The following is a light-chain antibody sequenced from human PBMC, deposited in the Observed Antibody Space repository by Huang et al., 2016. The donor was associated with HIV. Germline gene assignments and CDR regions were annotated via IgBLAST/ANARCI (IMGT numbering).Light chain of an antibody. CDR3: QQYNNWPRT. J-gene: IGKJ1*01. V-gene: IGKV3-15*01. Sequence: EIVMTQSPATMSVSPGGRATLSCRASQSVRSNLAWYQHKPGQAPRLLIYGASTRATGIPARFSGSGSETEVTLTISSLQSEDFALYYCQQYNNWPRTFGQGTKVEIK. CDR1: QSVRSN. CDR2: GAS.